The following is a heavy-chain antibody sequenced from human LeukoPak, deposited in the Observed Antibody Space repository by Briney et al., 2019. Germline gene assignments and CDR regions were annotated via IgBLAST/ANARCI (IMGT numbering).Heavy chain of an antibody. CDR1: GFSLSTSGVG. CDR2: TYWDDDN. V-gene: IGHV2-5*02. D-gene: IGHD3-22*01. J-gene: IGHJ1*01. Sequence: KESGPTLVKPTQTLTLTCTFSGFSLSTSGVGVGWIRQPPGKALERLALTYWDDDNRYSPSLKSRLTITKDTSKNQVVLTMTNMDPVDTATYYCAQAKLYDYYDSSGPAEYFQHWGQGTLVTVSS. CDR3: AQAKLYDYYDSSGPAEYFQH.